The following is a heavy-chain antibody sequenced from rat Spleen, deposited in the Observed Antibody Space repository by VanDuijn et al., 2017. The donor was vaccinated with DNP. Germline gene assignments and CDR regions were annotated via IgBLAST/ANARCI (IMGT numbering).Heavy chain of an antibody. CDR2: VSPSGGDT. J-gene: IGHJ3*01. D-gene: IGHD1-4*01. Sequence: EVQLVESGGGLVQPGRSLKLSCAASGFIFSNYVMHWIRQAPTKGLEWVASVSPSGGDTYYRDSVKGRFTISRDNAESTLYLQMDSLGSEDTATYYCATSPGPNWFAYWGQGTLVTVSS. CDR1: GFIFSNYV. V-gene: IGHV5-19*01. CDR3: ATSPGPNWFAY.